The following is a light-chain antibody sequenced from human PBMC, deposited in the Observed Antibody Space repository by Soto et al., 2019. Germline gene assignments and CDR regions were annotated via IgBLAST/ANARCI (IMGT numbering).Light chain of an antibody. Sequence: QSALTQPASVSGSPGQSITISCTGTSSDVGSYKYVSWYQQHTGKAPKLMIYEVSNRPSGVSNRFSGSKSGNTASLTISGLQSEDEADYYCSSYTSSRTWVFGGGTKLTVL. CDR3: SSYTSSRTWV. V-gene: IGLV2-14*01. CDR1: SSDVGSYKY. CDR2: EVS. J-gene: IGLJ3*02.